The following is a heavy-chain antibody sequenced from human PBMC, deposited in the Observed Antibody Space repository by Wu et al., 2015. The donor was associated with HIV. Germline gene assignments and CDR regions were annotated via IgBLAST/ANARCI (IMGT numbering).Heavy chain of an antibody. Sequence: QVQLVQSGAEVKKPGSSVKVSCKSSGGTFSNFGVSWVRQAPGRGLEWMGRIIPLYGTTNYAPKFQGRVTLTADASTSTAYIELNNLRSEDTAVYYCAIGWYVRGSYRYTQMLTPWGQGTLVTVSS. J-gene: IGHJ5*02. CDR1: GGTFSNFG. CDR3: AIGWYVRGSYRYTQMLTP. V-gene: IGHV1-69*13. D-gene: IGHD3-16*02. CDR2: IIPLYGTT.